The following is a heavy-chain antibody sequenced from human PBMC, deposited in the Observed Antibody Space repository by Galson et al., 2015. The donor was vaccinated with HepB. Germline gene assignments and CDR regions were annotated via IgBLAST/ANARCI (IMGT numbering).Heavy chain of an antibody. CDR3: ARENGDSWYYFDC. CDR1: GYSFARYT. D-gene: IGHD6-13*01. V-gene: IGHV1-18*01. J-gene: IGHJ4*02. CDR2: ISARNGNT. Sequence: SVKVSCKASGYSFARYTISWVRQAPGQGLEWVGWISARNGNTNYAEKFQGRVTVTTDSSTNTVYMHVGSLKSDDTAVYYCARENGDSWYYFDCWGQGTLVTV.